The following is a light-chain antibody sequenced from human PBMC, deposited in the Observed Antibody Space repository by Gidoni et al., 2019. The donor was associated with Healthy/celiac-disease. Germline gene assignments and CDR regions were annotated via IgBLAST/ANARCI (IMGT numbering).Light chain of an antibody. CDR2: EVS. CDR1: SRDVGGYNY. Sequence: QSALTQPASVSGSPAQSITISCTGTSRDVGGYNYVSCYQQHPGKAPKLMIYEVSNRPAGVSNRFSGSKSGNTASLTISGLQAEDEADYYCSSYTSSSTEVFGTGTKVTVL. J-gene: IGLJ1*01. CDR3: SSYTSSSTEV. V-gene: IGLV2-14*01.